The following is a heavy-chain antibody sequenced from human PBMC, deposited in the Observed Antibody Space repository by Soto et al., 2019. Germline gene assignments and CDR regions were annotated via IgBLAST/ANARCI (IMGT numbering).Heavy chain of an antibody. CDR1: GFNFKNFG. J-gene: IGHJ4*02. CDR2: ISFDGSLK. CDR3: VRDFVGPGLDY. V-gene: IGHV3-33*05. Sequence: GGSLRLSCATSGFNFKNFGMHRVRQAPGKGLEWVTFISFDGSLKYYPDSLKGRFIVSRDNSENTLHLQMISLSAEDTARYYCVRDFVGPGLDYWGRGVLVTVSS. D-gene: IGHD1-26*01.